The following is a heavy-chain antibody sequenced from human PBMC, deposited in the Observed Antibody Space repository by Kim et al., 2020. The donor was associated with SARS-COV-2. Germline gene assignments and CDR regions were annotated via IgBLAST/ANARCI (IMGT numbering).Heavy chain of an antibody. V-gene: IGHV4-34*01. CDR1: GGSFSGYY. CDR3: ARVDYGDYWTTNYYYGMDV. CDR2: INHSGST. D-gene: IGHD4-17*01. Sequence: SETLSLTCAVYGGSFSGYYWSWIRQPPGKGLEWIGEINHSGSTNYNPSLKSRVTISVDTSKNQFSLKLSSVTAADTAVYYCARVDYGDYWTTNYYYGMDVWGQGTTVTVSS. J-gene: IGHJ6*02.